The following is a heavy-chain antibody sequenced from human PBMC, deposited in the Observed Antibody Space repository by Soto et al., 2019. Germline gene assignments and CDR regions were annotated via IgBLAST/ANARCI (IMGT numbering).Heavy chain of an antibody. CDR1: GGSFSGYY. CDR3: ARGFRDFWSGTTIKEWFDP. J-gene: IGHJ5*02. D-gene: IGHD3-3*01. V-gene: IGHV4-34*01. CDR2: INHSGST. Sequence: PSETLSLTCAVYGGSFSGYYWSWIRRPPGKGLEWIGEINHSGSTNYNPSLKSRVTISVDTSKNQFSLKLSSVTAADTAVYYCARGFRDFWSGTTIKEWFDPWGQGTLVTVSS.